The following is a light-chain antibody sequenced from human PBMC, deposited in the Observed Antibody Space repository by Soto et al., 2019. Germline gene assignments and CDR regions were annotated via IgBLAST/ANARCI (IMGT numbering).Light chain of an antibody. V-gene: IGKV3-15*01. Sequence: TVLTQSPATLSVSPGERASLSCRASQSVSLNLAWYQQKPGQAPRLLIYGASTRATGIPASFSGSGSGTEFTLTINSLQSEDFAVYYCQEYDNWPPEGTFGQGTKVEV. CDR1: QSVSLN. CDR3: QEYDNWPPEGT. CDR2: GAS. J-gene: IGKJ1*01.